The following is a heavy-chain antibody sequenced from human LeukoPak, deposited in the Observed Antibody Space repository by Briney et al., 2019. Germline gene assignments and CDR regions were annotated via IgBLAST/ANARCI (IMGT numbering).Heavy chain of an antibody. D-gene: IGHD1-26*01. CDR1: GYTFTSYY. Sequence: ASVKVSCKASGYTFTSYYMHWVRQAPGQELEWMGVINPSGGSTNYAQKFQGRVTMTRDTSTSTVYMELSSLRAEDTAVYYCARVWLGGSQNHDNWFDPWGQGTLVTVSS. J-gene: IGHJ5*02. V-gene: IGHV1-46*01. CDR3: ARVWLGGSQNHDNWFDP. CDR2: INPSGGST.